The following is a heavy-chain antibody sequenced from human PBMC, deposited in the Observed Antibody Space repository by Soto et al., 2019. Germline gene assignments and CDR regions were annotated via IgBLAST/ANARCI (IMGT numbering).Heavy chain of an antibody. CDR2: INPNSGVT. D-gene: IGHD6-19*01. CDR3: ARGVSGWSPFDL. V-gene: IGHV1-2*04. CDR1: GYTFTGYY. Sequence: GASVKVSCKTSGYTFTGYYVHWVRQAPGQGLEWMGWINPNSGVTNYAQKFQGWVTLTRDASVATAYMELNSLKSDDTAVFFCARGVSGWSPFDLWGQGTLVTVSS. J-gene: IGHJ4*02.